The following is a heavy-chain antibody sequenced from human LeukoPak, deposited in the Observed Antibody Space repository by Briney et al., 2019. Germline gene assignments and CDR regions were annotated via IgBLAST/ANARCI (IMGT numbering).Heavy chain of an antibody. V-gene: IGHV4-34*01. CDR3: ARGLGLTTGAYYFDS. CDR2: FNHSGST. CDR1: GGSFSGYY. Sequence: LETLSLTCAVSGGSFSGYYWSWIRQPSGKGLEWIGEFNHSGSTNYNPSLKSRVTISVDTSKNQFSLKLSSVTAADTAVYYCARGLGLTTGAYYFDSWGEGTLVAVSS. D-gene: IGHD3-22*01. J-gene: IGHJ4*02.